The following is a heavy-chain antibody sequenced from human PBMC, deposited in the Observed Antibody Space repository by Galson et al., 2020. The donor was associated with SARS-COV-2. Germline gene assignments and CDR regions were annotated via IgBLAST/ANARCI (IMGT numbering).Heavy chain of an antibody. D-gene: IGHD2-15*01. Sequence: SKTLSLTCTVSGGSISSSSYYWGWIRQPPGKGLEWIGSIYYSGNTYYNPSLKSRVTISVDTSKNQFSLKLSSVTAADTAVYHCARHDKRIIGWFDPWGQGTLVIVSS. J-gene: IGHJ5*02. CDR3: ARHDKRIIGWFDP. V-gene: IGHV4-39*01. CDR2: IYYSGNT. CDR1: GGSISSSSYY.